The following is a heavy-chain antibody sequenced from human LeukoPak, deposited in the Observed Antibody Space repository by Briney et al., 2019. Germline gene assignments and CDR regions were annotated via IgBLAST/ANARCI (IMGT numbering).Heavy chain of an antibody. D-gene: IGHD2-21*02. CDR1: GFTFDDYA. CDR3: AKDWGRVTALQSYYFDY. V-gene: IGHV3-9*01. CDR2: ISWNSGSI. J-gene: IGHJ4*02. Sequence: PGGSLRLSCAASGFTFDDYAMHWVRQAPGKGLEWVSGISWNSGSIDYADSVRGRFTISRNNAKNSQYLQMNSLRTEDTALYFCAKDWGRVTALQSYYFDYWGQGALVTVSS.